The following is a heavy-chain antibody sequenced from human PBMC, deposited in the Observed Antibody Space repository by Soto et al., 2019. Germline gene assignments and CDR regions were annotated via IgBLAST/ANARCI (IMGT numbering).Heavy chain of an antibody. Sequence: QVQLQQWGAGLLKPSETLSLTCAVYGGSFSGYYWSWIRQPPGKGLEWIGEINHSGSTNYNPSLKSRVTISVDTSKKQFSLKLSSVTAADTAVYYCARGPHAQWLRLVSGYFDLWGRGTLVTVSS. V-gene: IGHV4-34*01. J-gene: IGHJ2*01. CDR2: INHSGST. CDR1: GGSFSGYY. D-gene: IGHD5-12*01. CDR3: ARGPHAQWLRLVSGYFDL.